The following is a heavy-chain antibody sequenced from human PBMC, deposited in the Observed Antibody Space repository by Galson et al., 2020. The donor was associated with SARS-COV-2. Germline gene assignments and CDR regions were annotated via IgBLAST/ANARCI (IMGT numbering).Heavy chain of an antibody. V-gene: IGHV3-73*01. CDR3: TPTYYDILTAPFRYYYGMDV. D-gene: IGHD3-9*01. J-gene: IGHJ6*02. CDR1: GFTFSGSA. CDR2: IRSKANSYAT. Sequence: GESLKISCAAPGFTFSGSAMHWVRQASGKGLEWVGRIRSKANSYATAYAASVTGRLTISRDDSKNTAYLQMNSLKTEDTAVYYCTPTYYDILTAPFRYYYGMDVWCQGTTVTVSS.